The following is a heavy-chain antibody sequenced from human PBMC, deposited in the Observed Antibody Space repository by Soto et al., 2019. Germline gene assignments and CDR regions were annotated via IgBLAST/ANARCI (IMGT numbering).Heavy chain of an antibody. Sequence: GASVKVSCKASGYTFTGYYMHWVRQAPGQGLEWMGWINPNSGGTNYAQKFQGWVTMTRDTSISTAYMELSRLRSDDTAVYYCARVAIAVAGLHQNYYYYGMDVWGQGTTVTVSS. V-gene: IGHV1-2*04. J-gene: IGHJ6*02. CDR2: INPNSGGT. CDR1: GYTFTGYY. CDR3: ARVAIAVAGLHQNYYYYGMDV. D-gene: IGHD6-19*01.